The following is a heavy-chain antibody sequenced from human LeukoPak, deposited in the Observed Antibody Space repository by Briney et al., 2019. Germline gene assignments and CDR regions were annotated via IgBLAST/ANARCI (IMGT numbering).Heavy chain of an antibody. CDR1: GLSFSSYA. CDR2: VSGSGGNR. J-gene: IGHJ4*02. CDR3: AKENGYKTTHFDY. D-gene: IGHD5-24*01. Sequence: GGSLRLSCVASGLSFSSYAMSGVRQAPGKGLEWVSTVSGSGGNRYYADSVKGRFTISRDNSRNTQYLQMSSLRAEDTALYYCAKENGYKTTHFDYWGQGTLVTVSS. V-gene: IGHV3-23*01.